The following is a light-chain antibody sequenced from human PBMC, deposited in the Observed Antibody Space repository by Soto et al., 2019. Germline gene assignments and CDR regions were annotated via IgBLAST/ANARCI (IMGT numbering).Light chain of an antibody. Sequence: EILLTQSPGTLSLSPGDRATLSCRASQSLGSTFLAWYQQKSGQSPRLLIYGASDMATDIPAWFSGSGSGADFTLTISKLEPEDFAVYFCHQYGTLPLSFGGGTKVEIK. V-gene: IGKV3-20*01. CDR2: GAS. CDR1: QSLGSTF. J-gene: IGKJ4*01. CDR3: HQYGTLPLS.